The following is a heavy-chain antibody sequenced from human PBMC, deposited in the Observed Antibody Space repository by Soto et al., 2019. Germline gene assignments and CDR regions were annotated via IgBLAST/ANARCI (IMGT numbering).Heavy chain of an antibody. D-gene: IGHD3-9*01. V-gene: IGHV3-7*01. Sequence: GGSLRLSCASSGFTFSTYWMSLVRQAPGKGLEWVANIKQDGSEKYYVDSVEGRFTISRDNAKNSLYLQMNSLRAEDTAVYFRARRAEYDDILTGYYPFDPWGQGTLVTVSS. J-gene: IGHJ5*02. CDR2: IKQDGSEK. CDR3: ARRAEYDDILTGYYPFDP. CDR1: GFTFSTYW.